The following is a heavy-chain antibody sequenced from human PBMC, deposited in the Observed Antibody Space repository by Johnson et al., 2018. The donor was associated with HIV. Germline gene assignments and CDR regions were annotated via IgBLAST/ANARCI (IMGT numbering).Heavy chain of an antibody. V-gene: IGHV3-7*01. CDR3: ARDPSGSYAEVTPNARFDI. D-gene: IGHD1-26*01. CDR2: IKQDGNEK. Sequence: VQLVESGGGLVQPGRSLRLSCAASGFTFRSYCMSWVRQAPGKGLEWVANIKQDGNEKHYVGSDQGGFYIARDNAMNSLYLQMNSLRAEYTAVNYCARDPSGSYAEVTPNARFDIWGQVTMVTVSS. J-gene: IGHJ3*02. CDR1: GFTFRSYC.